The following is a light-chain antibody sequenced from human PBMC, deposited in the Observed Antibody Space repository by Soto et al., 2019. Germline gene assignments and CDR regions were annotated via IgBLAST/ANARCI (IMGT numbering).Light chain of an antibody. CDR1: QSVSSSY. CDR3: QQYGSSRT. Sequence: EIVLTQSPGTLSLSPGERATLSCRASQSVSSSYLAWYQQKPGQAPRLLIYGASSRATGIPDRFSGSGSGTDFTLPISRLEPDDFAVYYCQQYGSSRTFGQGTKLEIK. V-gene: IGKV3-20*01. CDR2: GAS. J-gene: IGKJ2*01.